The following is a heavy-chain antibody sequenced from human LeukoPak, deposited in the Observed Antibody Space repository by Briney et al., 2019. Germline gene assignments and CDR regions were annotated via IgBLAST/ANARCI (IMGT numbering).Heavy chain of an antibody. Sequence: PSETLSLTFAVYGGSFSGYYWSWIRQPPGKGLEWIGEINHSGSTNYNPSLKSRVTISVDTSKNQFSLKLSSVTAADTAVYYCARLRRWAYDFWSGYNIWGQGTMVTVSS. CDR3: ARLRRWAYDFWSGYNI. V-gene: IGHV4-34*01. CDR1: GGSFSGYY. J-gene: IGHJ3*02. CDR2: INHSGST. D-gene: IGHD3-3*01.